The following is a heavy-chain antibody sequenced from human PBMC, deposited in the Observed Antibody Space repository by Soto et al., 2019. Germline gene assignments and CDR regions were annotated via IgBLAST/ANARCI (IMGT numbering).Heavy chain of an antibody. D-gene: IGHD2-8*02. Sequence: QVQLQQWGAGLLKPSETLSLTCAVYGGSFSGYYWTWIRQPPGTGLEWIGEINHSGSTNYNPSLTSRVTIPVATSKNHFALKLTSVTAADTAGYYCARDKITGLFDYWGQGTRVTVSS. J-gene: IGHJ4*02. V-gene: IGHV4-34*01. CDR2: INHSGST. CDR3: ARDKITGLFDY. CDR1: GGSFSGYY.